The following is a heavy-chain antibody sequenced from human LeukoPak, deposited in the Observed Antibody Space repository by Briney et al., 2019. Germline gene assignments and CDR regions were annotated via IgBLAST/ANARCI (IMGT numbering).Heavy chain of an antibody. J-gene: IGHJ4*02. CDR1: GYTFTSYC. CDR2: ISAYNGNT. CDR3: ARVHPCDSQKSGVDY. Sequence: GASVKVSCKASGYTFTSYCISWVRQAPGQGLEWMGWISAYNGNTDYAQKLQGRVTMTTDTSTSTAYMELRSLRSYDTAVYYCARVHPCDSQKSGVDYWGQGTLVTVSS. V-gene: IGHV1-18*01. D-gene: IGHD2-15*01.